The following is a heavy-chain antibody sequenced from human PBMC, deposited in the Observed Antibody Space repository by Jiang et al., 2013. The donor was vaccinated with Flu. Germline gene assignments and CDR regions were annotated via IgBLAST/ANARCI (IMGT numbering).Heavy chain of an antibody. CDR2: IDWDDDK. J-gene: IGHJ5*02. CDR3: ARGRYCSRRERWFDP. V-gene: IGHV2-70*01. CDR1: GFSLSTSGMC. D-gene: IGHD2-15*01. Sequence: KPTQTLTLTCTFSGFSLSTSGMCVSWIRQPPGKALEWLALIDWDDDKYYSTSLKARLTISKDTSKNQVVLTMTNMDPVDTATYYCARGRYCSRRERWFDPWGQGTLVTVSS.